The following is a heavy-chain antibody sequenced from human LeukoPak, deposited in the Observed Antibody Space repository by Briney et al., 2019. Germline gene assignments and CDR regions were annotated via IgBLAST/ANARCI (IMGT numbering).Heavy chain of an antibody. CDR2: IYYSGST. CDR3: ASHYYDSSGYYFYNWFDP. V-gene: IGHV4-59*01. D-gene: IGHD3-22*01. CDR1: GGSISSYC. Sequence: SETLSLTCTVSGGSISSYCWSWIRQTPGKGLEWIGYIYYSGSTNFNPSLKSRVTISVDTSKNQFSLKMSSVTAADTAVYYCASHYYDSSGYYFYNWFDPWGQGTLVTVSS. J-gene: IGHJ5*02.